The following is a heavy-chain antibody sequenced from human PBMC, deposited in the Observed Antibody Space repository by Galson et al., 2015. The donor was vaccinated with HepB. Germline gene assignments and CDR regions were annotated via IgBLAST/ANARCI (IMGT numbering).Heavy chain of an antibody. J-gene: IGHJ6*02. D-gene: IGHD2-2*02. CDR3: ARVGYRSSTSCYTDYYYGMDV. CDR2: IIPIFGTA. V-gene: IGHV1-69*13. Sequence: VKVSCKASGGTFSSYAISWVRQAPGQGLEWMGGIIPIFGTANYAQKFQGRVTITADESTSTAYMELSSLRSEDTAVYYCARVGYRSSTSCYTDYYYGMDVWGQGTMVTVSS. CDR1: GGTFSSYA.